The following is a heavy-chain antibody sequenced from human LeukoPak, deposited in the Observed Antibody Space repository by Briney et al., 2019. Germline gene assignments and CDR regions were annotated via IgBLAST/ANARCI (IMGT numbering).Heavy chain of an antibody. CDR2: IRYDGSNK. CDR3: AILKMGIDYGDSS. V-gene: IGHV3-30*02. D-gene: IGHD4-17*01. CDR1: GFTFSSYG. J-gene: IGHJ4*02. Sequence: GGSLILSCAASGFTFSSYGMHWVRQAPGKGLEWVAFIRYDGSNKYYADSVKGRFTISRDNSKNTLYLQVNSLRAEDTAVYYCAILKMGIDYGDSSWGQGTLVTVSS.